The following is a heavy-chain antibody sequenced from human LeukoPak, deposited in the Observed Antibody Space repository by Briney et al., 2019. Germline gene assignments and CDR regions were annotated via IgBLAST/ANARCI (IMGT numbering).Heavy chain of an antibody. CDR3: AGQARPGAAEGAFDI. J-gene: IGHJ3*02. CDR2: ISTSSTYT. CDR1: GFIFSDYY. Sequence: SGGSLRLSCAASGFIFSDYYMSWIRQAPGKGLEWVSYISTSSTYTAYADSVQGRFTISRDDAKNSLYLQISSLRAGDTAVYYCAGQARPGAAEGAFDIWGQGTMVTVSS. V-gene: IGHV3-11*06. D-gene: IGHD2-2*01.